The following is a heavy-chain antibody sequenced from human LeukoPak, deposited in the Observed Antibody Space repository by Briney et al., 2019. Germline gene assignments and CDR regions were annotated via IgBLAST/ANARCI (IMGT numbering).Heavy chain of an antibody. CDR2: IKQDGSEK. CDR3: ARSLDDGWVEY. CDR1: GFTFSSYW. D-gene: IGHD5-24*01. V-gene: IGHV3-7*03. Sequence: GGSLRLSCAASGFTFSSYWMSWVRQAPGKGLEWVANIKQDGSEKYYVDSVRGRFTISRDNAKNSLYLQMNSLRAEDTAVYYCARSLDDGWVEYWGQGTLVTVSS. J-gene: IGHJ4*02.